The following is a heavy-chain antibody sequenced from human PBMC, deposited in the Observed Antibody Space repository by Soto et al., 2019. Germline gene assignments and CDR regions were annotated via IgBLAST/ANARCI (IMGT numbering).Heavy chain of an antibody. D-gene: IGHD2-15*01. Sequence: GGSLRLSCAASGFTFSNAWMNWVRQAPGKGLEWVGRIKSKTDGGTTDYAAPVKGRFTISRDDSKNTLYLQMNSLKTEDTAVYYCTTDLVADIVVAYNAFDIWGQGTMVTVSS. CDR1: GFTFSNAW. CDR3: TTDLVADIVVAYNAFDI. CDR2: IKSKTDGGTT. J-gene: IGHJ3*02. V-gene: IGHV3-15*07.